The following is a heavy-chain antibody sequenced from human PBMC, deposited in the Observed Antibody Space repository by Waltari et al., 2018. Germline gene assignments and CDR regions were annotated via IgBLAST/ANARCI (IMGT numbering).Heavy chain of an antibody. J-gene: IGHJ4*02. CDR2: IYGSGSST. CDR1: GGSIRSSY. V-gene: IGHV4-59*12. D-gene: IGHD6-13*01. Sequence: QLQLQESGPGLVKPSETLSVTCAVSGGSIRSSYWSWIRQAPGKGLEWIGYIYGSGSSTNYNPSLKSRVTLSVDTSKNQLSLKLSSVTAADTAVYYCARATYSSHDYWGQGVLVTVSS. CDR3: ARATYSSHDY.